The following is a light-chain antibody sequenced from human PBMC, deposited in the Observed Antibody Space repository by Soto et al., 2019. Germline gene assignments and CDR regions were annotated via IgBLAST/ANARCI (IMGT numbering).Light chain of an antibody. Sequence: ELVLTPSTFTRSLSHGERATLSCSASQNVDSNYLAWYQQKPGQAPRLPIYGASSRATGIPDRFSGSGSGTDFTLTISRLEPEDFAVYYCQQYGSSPGWTVGQGTKVDIK. CDR1: QNVDSNY. CDR2: GAS. J-gene: IGKJ1*01. V-gene: IGKV3-20*01. CDR3: QQYGSSPGWT.